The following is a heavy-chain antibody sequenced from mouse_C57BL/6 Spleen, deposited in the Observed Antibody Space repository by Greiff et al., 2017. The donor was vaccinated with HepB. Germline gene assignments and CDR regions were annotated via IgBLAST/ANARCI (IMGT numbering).Heavy chain of an antibody. Sequence: QVQLKQSGAELVRPGASVKLSCKASGYTFTDYYINWVKQRPGQGLEWIARIYPGSGNTYYNEKFKGKATLTAEKSSSTAYMQLSSLTSEDSAVYFCARQLRLYWYFDVWGTGTTVTVSS. J-gene: IGHJ1*03. CDR3: ARQLRLYWYFDV. CDR1: GYTFTDYY. CDR2: IYPGSGNT. D-gene: IGHD3-2*02. V-gene: IGHV1-76*01.